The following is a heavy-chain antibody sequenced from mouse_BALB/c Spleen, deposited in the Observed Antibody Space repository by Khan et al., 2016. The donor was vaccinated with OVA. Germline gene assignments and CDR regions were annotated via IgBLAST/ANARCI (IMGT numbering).Heavy chain of an antibody. Sequence: QVQLKESGAELARPGASVKLSCKASGYTFTDYYINWVKQRTGQGLEWIGDIYPGSGKPYYNEKFKGKATLTADKSSSTAYMQLSSLTSEDSAVSFCTRGDYGLYYFDYWGQGTTRTVSS. J-gene: IGHJ2*01. CDR3: TRGDYGLYYFDY. V-gene: IGHV1-77*01. D-gene: IGHD1-2*01. CDR1: GYTFTDYY. CDR2: IYPGSGKP.